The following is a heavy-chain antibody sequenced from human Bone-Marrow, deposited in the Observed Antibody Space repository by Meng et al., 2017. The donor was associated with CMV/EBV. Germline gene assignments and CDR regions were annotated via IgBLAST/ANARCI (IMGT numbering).Heavy chain of an antibody. Sequence: GESLKISCAASGFTFSSYAMHWVRQAPGKGLEWVAVISYDGSNKYYADSVKGRFTISRDNSKNTLYLQMNSLRAEDKAVYYCAREIPDSSVYYYRYDYYYGMDVWGQGTTVTVSS. D-gene: IGHD3-22*01. V-gene: IGHV3-30*04. CDR3: AREIPDSSVYYYRYDYYYGMDV. CDR2: ISYDGSNK. CDR1: GFTFSSYA. J-gene: IGHJ6*02.